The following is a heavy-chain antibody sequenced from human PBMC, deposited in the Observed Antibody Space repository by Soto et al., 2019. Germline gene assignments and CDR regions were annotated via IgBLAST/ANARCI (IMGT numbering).Heavy chain of an antibody. Sequence: PEGSLSRSCAPSGFTSSSYSMNWVRQAPGKGLQWVSSISSSSSYIYYADSVKGRFTISRDNAKNSLYLQMNSLRAEDTAVYYCASPSCCGGNPYYHYGMDVWGQGTTVTVAS. J-gene: IGHJ6*02. V-gene: IGHV3-21*01. CDR2: ISSSSSYI. D-gene: IGHD2-15*01. CDR3: ASPSCCGGNPYYHYGMDV. CDR1: GFTSSSYS.